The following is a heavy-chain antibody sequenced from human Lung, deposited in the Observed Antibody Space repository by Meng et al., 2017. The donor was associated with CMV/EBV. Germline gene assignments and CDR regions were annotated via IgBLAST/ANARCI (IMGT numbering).Heavy chain of an antibody. Sequence: SVXVSXXAYGYSFNSYIISWVRQAPGQGLEWMGWVNSYTGDTDYAQQFQERITMTTDTSTTTVYMELRSLRTDDTAAYYCARISMIRGIIITGWFDPWGQGNXV. CDR3: ARISMIRGIIITGWFDP. CDR1: GYSFNSYI. D-gene: IGHD3-10*01. CDR2: VNSYTGDT. J-gene: IGHJ5*02. V-gene: IGHV1-18*04.